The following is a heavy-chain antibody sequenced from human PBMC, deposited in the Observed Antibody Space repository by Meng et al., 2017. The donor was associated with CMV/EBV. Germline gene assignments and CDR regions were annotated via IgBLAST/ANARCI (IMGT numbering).Heavy chain of an antibody. CDR3: ARGGDSWYSDY. J-gene: IGHJ4*02. CDR2: IIPVFETA. D-gene: IGHD1-26*01. Sequence: QGQQVRPGAVGKKPGPSVKVSCKTSGGTFSTFAISWVRQAPGEGLEWMGGIIPVFETANYAERFQDRVTITADDSTTTAYMELSSLRADDTALYFCARGGDSWYSDYWGQGTLVTVSS. CDR1: GGTFSTFA. V-gene: IGHV1-69*12.